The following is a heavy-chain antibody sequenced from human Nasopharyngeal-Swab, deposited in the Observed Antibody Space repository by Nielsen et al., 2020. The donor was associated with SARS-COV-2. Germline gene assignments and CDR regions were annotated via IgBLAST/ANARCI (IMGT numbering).Heavy chain of an antibody. Sequence: GGSLRLSCAASGFTFSSYAMSWDRQAPGKGLEWVSAISGSGGSTCYADSVKGRFTISRDNSKNTLYLQMNSLRAEDTAVYYCAKDTALYLAFDIWGQGTMVTVSS. CDR1: GFTFSSYA. V-gene: IGHV3-23*01. CDR2: ISGSGGST. D-gene: IGHD3-9*01. CDR3: AKDTALYLAFDI. J-gene: IGHJ3*02.